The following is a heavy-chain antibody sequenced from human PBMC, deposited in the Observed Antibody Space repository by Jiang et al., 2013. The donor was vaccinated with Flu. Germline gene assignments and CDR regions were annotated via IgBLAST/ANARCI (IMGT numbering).Heavy chain of an antibody. V-gene: IGHV4-39*07. CDR2: VYYSGSG. J-gene: IGHJ5*02. D-gene: IGHD3-22*01. CDR3: ATSRSGYMSQSPA. Sequence: GLVKPSETLSLICTVSGGSISNSNYYWGWIRQPPGQGLEWIGSVYYSGSGYYNVSLKSRVTISVDTSRNQFSLKMTSVTAADTAVYYCATSRSGYMSQSPAWGQGTLVTVSS. CDR1: GGSISNSNYY.